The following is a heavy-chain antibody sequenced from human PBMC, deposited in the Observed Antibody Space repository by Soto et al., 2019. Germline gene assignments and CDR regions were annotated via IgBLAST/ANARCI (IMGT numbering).Heavy chain of an antibody. CDR1: GYTFMNYA. V-gene: IGHV1-18*01. CDR3: ARCYCSVGSCYTCWHFDL. D-gene: IGHD2-15*01. CDR2: ISPSTGNT. J-gene: IGHJ2*01. Sequence: QVQLVQYGAEVKEPGASVKLSCQASGYTFMNYAISWVRQAPGQGLEWMGWISPSTGNTDQAQNFQGRVTMTLDTSTNTANMELRTLRSDDSAVYYCARCYCSVGSCYTCWHFDLWGRGTLVTVSS.